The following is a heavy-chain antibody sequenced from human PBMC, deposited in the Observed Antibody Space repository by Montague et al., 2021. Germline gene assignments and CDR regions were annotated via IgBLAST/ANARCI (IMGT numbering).Heavy chain of an antibody. Sequence: SLSLPCAASGFTFSSYAMSWVRQTPGQGLEWVSPMNACSGNTYYADSVKGRFTISRDNSKNTLYLQMNSLRAEDTAVYYCARDGPRTHYFVYWGQGALVTVPS. V-gene: IGHV3-23*01. CDR2: MNACSGNT. J-gene: IGHJ4*02. D-gene: IGHD2-2*01. CDR3: ARDGPRTHYFVY. CDR1: GFTFSSYA.